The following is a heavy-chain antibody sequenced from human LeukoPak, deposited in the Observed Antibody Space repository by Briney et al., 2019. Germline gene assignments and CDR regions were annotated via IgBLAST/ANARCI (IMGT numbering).Heavy chain of an antibody. J-gene: IGHJ3*02. CDR2: FDPEDGET. V-gene: IGHV1-24*01. Sequence: KVSCKVSGYTLTELSMHWVRQAPGKGLEWMGGFDPEDGETIYAQKFQGRVTMTEDTSTSTAYMELRSLRSDDTAVYYCARDSYYCSSTSCYFSPFDIWGQGTMVTVSS. CDR1: GYTLTELS. CDR3: ARDSYYCSSTSCYFSPFDI. D-gene: IGHD2-2*01.